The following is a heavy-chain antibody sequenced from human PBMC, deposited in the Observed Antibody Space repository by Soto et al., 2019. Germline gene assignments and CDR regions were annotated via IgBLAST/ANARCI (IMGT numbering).Heavy chain of an antibody. CDR3: AKDQGPYYDFWSGYYTDYYYYGMDV. Sequence: LRLSCAASGFTFSSYGMHWVRQAPGKGLEWVAVISYGGSNKYYADSVKGRFTISRDNSKNTLYLQMNSLRAEDTAVYYCAKDQGPYYDFWSGYYTDYYYYGMDVWGQGTTVTVSS. CDR1: GFTFSSYG. J-gene: IGHJ6*02. CDR2: ISYGGSNK. V-gene: IGHV3-30*18. D-gene: IGHD3-3*01.